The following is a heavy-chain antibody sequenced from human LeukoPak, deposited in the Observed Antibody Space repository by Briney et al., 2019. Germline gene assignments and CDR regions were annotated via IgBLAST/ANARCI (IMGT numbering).Heavy chain of an antibody. Sequence: GGSLRLSCAASGFIFDDYAMHWVRQAPGKGLEWVSLISWDGGSTYYADSVKGRFTISRDNSKNTLYLQMNSLRAEDTAVYYCAKDPRDHSYGWSWRYFDYWGQGTLVTVSS. CDR2: ISWDGGST. CDR1: GFIFDDYA. J-gene: IGHJ4*02. D-gene: IGHD5-18*01. V-gene: IGHV3-43D*03. CDR3: AKDPRDHSYGWSWRYFDY.